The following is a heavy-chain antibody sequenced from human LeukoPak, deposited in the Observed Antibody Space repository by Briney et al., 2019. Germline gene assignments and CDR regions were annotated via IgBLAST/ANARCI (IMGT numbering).Heavy chain of an antibody. CDR3: VAADYFYAMDV. CDR2: ISSNGGST. Sequence: PGGSLRLSCAASGFTFSSYAMHWVRQAPGKGLEYVSTISSNGGSTYYADSVKGRFTISRDNSKNTLYLQMSSLRAEDTAVFYCVAADYFYAMDVWGQGTTVTVSS. J-gene: IGHJ6*02. V-gene: IGHV3-64D*06. CDR1: GFTFSSYA.